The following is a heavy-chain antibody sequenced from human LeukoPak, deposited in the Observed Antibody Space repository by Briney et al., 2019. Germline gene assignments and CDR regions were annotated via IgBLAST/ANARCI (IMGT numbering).Heavy chain of an antibody. Sequence: SETLSLTCTVSDGSISNYYWNWIRQPAGKGLEWIGRIYTSGTTNYNPSPKTRVTISLDKSKNQFSLKLSSVTAADTAVYYCARSLKMTYSWLDPWGQGAQVTVSS. CDR2: IYTSGTT. J-gene: IGHJ5*02. V-gene: IGHV4-4*07. CDR1: DGSISNYY. D-gene: IGHD4-11*01. CDR3: ARSLKMTYSWLDP.